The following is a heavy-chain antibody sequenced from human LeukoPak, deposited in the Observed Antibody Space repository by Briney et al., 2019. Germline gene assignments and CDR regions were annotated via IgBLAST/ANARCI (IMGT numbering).Heavy chain of an antibody. V-gene: IGHV3-23*01. Sequence: HAGGSLRLSCAASGLTFRNYAMSWVRQAPGKGLEWVSVICANDGNTYYADAVKGRFTISRDNSKDTLYLQMDSLRAEDTAVYYCGKGSGSSCYSPCDYWGQGILVTVSS. J-gene: IGHJ4*02. CDR1: GLTFRNYA. CDR3: GKGSGSSCYSPCDY. D-gene: IGHD2-15*01. CDR2: ICANDGNT.